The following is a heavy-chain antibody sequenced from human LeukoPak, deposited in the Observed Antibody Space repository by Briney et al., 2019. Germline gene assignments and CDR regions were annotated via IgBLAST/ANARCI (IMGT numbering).Heavy chain of an antibody. CDR3: AKPSAPTTPNDAFDI. CDR1: GFTFSSYA. D-gene: IGHD1/OR15-1a*01. CDR2: ISGSDGST. Sequence: GGSLRLSCAPSGFTFSSYAMSWVRQAPGKGLEWVSAISGSDGSTYYAEAVKGRFTISRDNYKHKLYLQLNSLRAEDTAVYYCAKPSAPTTPNDAFDIWGQGTMVTVSS. J-gene: IGHJ3*02. V-gene: IGHV3-23*01.